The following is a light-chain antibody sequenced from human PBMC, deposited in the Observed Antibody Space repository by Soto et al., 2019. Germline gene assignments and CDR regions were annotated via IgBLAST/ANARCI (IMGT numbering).Light chain of an antibody. CDR3: QYYSGSQT. CDR1: QSVNSLY. Sequence: EIVLTQSPGTLSLSPGERATLSCRASQSVNSLYLAWYQQKPGQAPRLLIYGASSRATDIPDRFSGSGSGTDFTLTISRLEPEDFAVYYCQYYSGSQTFGGGTKVEIK. CDR2: GAS. V-gene: IGKV3-20*01. J-gene: IGKJ4*01.